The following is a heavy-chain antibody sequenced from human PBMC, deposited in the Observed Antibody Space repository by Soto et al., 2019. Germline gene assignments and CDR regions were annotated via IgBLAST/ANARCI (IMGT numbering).Heavy chain of an antibody. D-gene: IGHD5-12*01. CDR2: ISGSGGST. CDR1: GFTFSSYA. Sequence: GGSLRLSCAASGFTFSSYAMSWVRQAPGKGLEWVSAISGSGGSTYYADSVKGRFTISRDNSKNTLYLQMNSLRAEDTAVYYFAKDPSRDGYKIDNDAFDIWGRGTMVTVSS. CDR3: AKDPSRDGYKIDNDAFDI. J-gene: IGHJ3*02. V-gene: IGHV3-23*01.